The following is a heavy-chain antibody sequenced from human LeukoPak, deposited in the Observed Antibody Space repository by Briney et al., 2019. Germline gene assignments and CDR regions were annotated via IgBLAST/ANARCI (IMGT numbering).Heavy chain of an antibody. CDR3: ARGPIAAAAPYYFDY. D-gene: IGHD6-13*01. V-gene: IGHV4-61*02. CDR1: GGSISSGSYY. Sequence: PSETLSLTCTVSGGSISSGSYYWSWIRQPAGKGLEWIGRIYTSGSTNYNPSLKSRVTISVDTSKNQFSLKLSSVTAADTAVYYCARGPIAAAAPYYFDYWGQGTLVTVSS. J-gene: IGHJ4*02. CDR2: IYTSGST.